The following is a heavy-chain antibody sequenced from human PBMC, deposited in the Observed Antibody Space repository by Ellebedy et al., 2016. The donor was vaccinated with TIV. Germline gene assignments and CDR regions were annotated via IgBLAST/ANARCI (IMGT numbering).Heavy chain of an antibody. J-gene: IGHJ4*02. CDR3: ARGPSSIAAAGMLDY. CDR1: GGSISSSSYY. V-gene: IGHV4-39*07. CDR2: INHSGST. Sequence: SETLSLXCTVSGGSISSSSYYWSWIRQPPGKGLEWIGEINHSGSTNYNPSLKSRVTISVDTSKNQFSLKLSSVTAADTAVYYCARGPSSIAAAGMLDYWGQGTLVTVSS. D-gene: IGHD6-13*01.